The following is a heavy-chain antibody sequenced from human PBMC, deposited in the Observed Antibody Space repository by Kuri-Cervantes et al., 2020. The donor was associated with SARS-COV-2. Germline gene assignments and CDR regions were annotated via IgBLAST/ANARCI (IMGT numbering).Heavy chain of an antibody. J-gene: IGHJ4*02. D-gene: IGHD1-26*01. Sequence: GESLKISCAASGFTFSSYAMHWVRQAPGKGLEWVAVISYDGSNKYYADSVKGRFTISRDNSKNTLYLQMNSLRAEDTAAYYCAREAWEGYFDYWGQGTLVTVSS. CDR1: GFTFSSYA. V-gene: IGHV3-30-3*01. CDR3: AREAWEGYFDY. CDR2: ISYDGSNK.